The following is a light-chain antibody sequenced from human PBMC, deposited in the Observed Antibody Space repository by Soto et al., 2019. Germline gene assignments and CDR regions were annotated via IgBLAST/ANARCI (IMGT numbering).Light chain of an antibody. CDR1: QSVSSD. CDR2: GAS. Sequence: EIVMTQSPATLSVSPGERATLSCRVSQSVSSDLAWYQQKPGQSPRLLIYGASTRATGIPARFSGSGSGTEFTLTISSLQSADFAVYYCQQYTNWPLIFGQGTRLEIK. J-gene: IGKJ5*01. CDR3: QQYTNWPLI. V-gene: IGKV3-15*01.